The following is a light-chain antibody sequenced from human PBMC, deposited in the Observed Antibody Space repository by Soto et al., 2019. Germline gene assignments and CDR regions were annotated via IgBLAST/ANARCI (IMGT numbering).Light chain of an antibody. V-gene: IGKV3-20*01. J-gene: IGKJ3*01. CDR2: AAS. CDR3: QQYGDSPLT. Sequence: EILLAEASSTPSFSPGEGVTLSFRASQSVNLHSLAWYQQKPGQTPKLLIYAASTRAAAVPDRFTGSGSGTDFALTISRLEPEDFAVYYCQQYGDSPLTFGPGTKVDIK. CDR1: QSVNLHS.